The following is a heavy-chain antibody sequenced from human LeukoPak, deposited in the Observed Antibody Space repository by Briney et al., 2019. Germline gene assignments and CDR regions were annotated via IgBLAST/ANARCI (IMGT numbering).Heavy chain of an antibody. CDR3: ARIYGSGSSKSDNFDY. CDR2: IWYDGSNK. Sequence: ARSLRLSCAASGFTFSSYGMHWVRQAPGKGLEWVAVIWYDGSNKYYADSEKGQFTISRDNSKNTLYLQMNSLRAEDTAVYYCARIYGSGSSKSDNFDYWGQRTLPTVSS. J-gene: IGHJ4*01. D-gene: IGHD3-10*01. V-gene: IGHV3-33*01. CDR1: GFTFSSYG.